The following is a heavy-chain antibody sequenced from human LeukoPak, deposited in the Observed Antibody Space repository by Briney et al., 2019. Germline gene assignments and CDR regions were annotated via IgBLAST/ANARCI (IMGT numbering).Heavy chain of an antibody. D-gene: IGHD5-12*01. CDR2: ISSGGTYV. CDR1: GFTFKTYS. V-gene: IGHV3-21*01. J-gene: IGHJ4*02. CDR3: ARDPGYSNSPYYLDY. Sequence: GGSLRLSCVVSGFTFKTYSMNWVRQAPGKGLEWVSSISSGGTYVDYADSVRGRFTISRDNAKNSLYLQMNSLRAEDTAVFYCARDPGYSNSPYYLDYWGQGTLVTVSS.